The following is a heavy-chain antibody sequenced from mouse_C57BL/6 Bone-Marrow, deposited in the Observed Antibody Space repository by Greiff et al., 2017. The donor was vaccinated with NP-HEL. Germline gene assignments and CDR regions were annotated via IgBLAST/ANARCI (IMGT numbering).Heavy chain of an antibody. CDR3: ASDYLYYAMDY. CDR2: ISSGSSTI. J-gene: IGHJ4*01. D-gene: IGHD1-1*01. V-gene: IGHV5-17*01. Sequence: EVQLQESGGGLVKPGGSLKLSCAASGFTFSDYGMHWVRQASEKGLEWVAYISSGSSTIYYADTVKGRFTISRDNAKNTLFLQMTSLRSEDTAMYYCASDYLYYAMDYWGQGTSVTVSS. CDR1: GFTFSDYG.